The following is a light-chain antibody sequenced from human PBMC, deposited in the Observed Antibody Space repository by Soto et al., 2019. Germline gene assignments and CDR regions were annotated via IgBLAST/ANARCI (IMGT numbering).Light chain of an antibody. J-gene: IGLJ1*01. CDR3: CSYAGSYTFYV. CDR1: SSDVGNYNY. V-gene: IGLV2-11*01. Sequence: QSALTQPRSVSGSPGQSVTISCTGTSSDVGNYNYVSWYQQHPGKAPKLMIYDVSKRPSGVPDRFSGSKSGNTASLTISRLQAEDEADYYCCSYAGSYTFYVFGTGTKLTVL. CDR2: DVS.